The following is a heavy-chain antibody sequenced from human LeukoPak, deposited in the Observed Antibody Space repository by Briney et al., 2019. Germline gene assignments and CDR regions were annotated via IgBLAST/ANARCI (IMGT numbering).Heavy chain of an antibody. D-gene: IGHD6-19*01. Sequence: SETLSLTCSVSGGSINSYYWKWIRQPPGKGLEWIGYVSYSGNTNYSPSLKSRVTISVDTSKNQFSLNLRSVTAADTAVYYCARAGSSGWYGEYWGQGTLVTVSS. J-gene: IGHJ4*02. CDR2: VSYSGNT. V-gene: IGHV4-59*01. CDR1: GGSINSYY. CDR3: ARAGSSGWYGEY.